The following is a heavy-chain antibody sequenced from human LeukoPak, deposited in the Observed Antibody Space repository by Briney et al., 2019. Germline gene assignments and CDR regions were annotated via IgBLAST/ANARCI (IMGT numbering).Heavy chain of an antibody. CDR1: GYTFSDFG. Sequence: ASVKVSCKASGYTFSDFGITWVRQAPGQGDEWMGWIGAHNDNTNYPQKFQGRVTLTTDTSTSTAYMELRSLPSDDTALYYCARAGAAVTMFFDFRGQGTLVTVSS. V-gene: IGHV1-18*01. CDR3: ARAGAAVTMFFDF. CDR2: IGAHNDNT. J-gene: IGHJ4*02. D-gene: IGHD4-17*01.